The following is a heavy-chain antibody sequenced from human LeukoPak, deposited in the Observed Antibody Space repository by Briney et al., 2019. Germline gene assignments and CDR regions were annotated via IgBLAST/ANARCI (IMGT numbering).Heavy chain of an antibody. CDR2: IKPDGSEK. Sequence: PGGSLRLSCAASGFTFSSYWMSWVRQAPGKGLEWVATIKPDGSEKYYVDSVKGRLAISRDNAKNSLYLQMNSLRSEDTAVYYCARADWFSFDYWGQGNMVAVSS. V-gene: IGHV3-7*04. J-gene: IGHJ4*02. D-gene: IGHD3-9*01. CDR3: ARADWFSFDY. CDR1: GFTFSSYW.